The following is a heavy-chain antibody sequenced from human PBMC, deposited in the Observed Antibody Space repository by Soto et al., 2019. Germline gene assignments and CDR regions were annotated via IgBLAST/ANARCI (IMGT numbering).Heavy chain of an antibody. CDR3: ARVSCSSTTCKVPFDY. V-gene: IGHV3-23*01. CDR1: GFTFSSYA. J-gene: IGHJ4*02. D-gene: IGHD2-2*01. CDR2: ISGSGGST. Sequence: GGSLRLSCAASGFTFSSYAMSWVRQAPGRGLEWVSAISGSGGSTYYADSVKGRFTISRDNSKNTLYLQMNSLRAEDTAVYYCARVSCSSTTCKVPFDYWGQGTLVTVSS.